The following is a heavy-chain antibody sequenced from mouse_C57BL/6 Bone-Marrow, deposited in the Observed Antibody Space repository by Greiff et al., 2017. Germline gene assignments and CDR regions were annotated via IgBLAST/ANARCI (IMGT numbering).Heavy chain of an antibody. CDR2: IDPENGDT. J-gene: IGHJ4*01. CDR1: GFNIKDDY. CDR3: AFYGPYYAMDY. V-gene: IGHV14-4*01. D-gene: IGHD1-1*02. Sequence: EVQLQQSGAELVRPGASVKLSCTASGFNIKDDYMHWVKQRPEQGLEWIGWIDPENGDTEYASKFQGKATITADTSSNTAYMQLSSLTSEDTAVYYCAFYGPYYAMDYWGQGTSVTVSS.